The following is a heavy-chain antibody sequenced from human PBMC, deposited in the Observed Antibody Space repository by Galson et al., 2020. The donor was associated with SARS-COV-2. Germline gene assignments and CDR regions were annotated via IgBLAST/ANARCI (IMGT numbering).Heavy chain of an antibody. V-gene: IGHV4-61*02. CDR2: FSTTGRT. CDR3: ARGSMNARLTEY. D-gene: IGHD2-2*01. Sequence: SETLSLTCTVSGDSITSGAYYWSWIRQSAGKELEWIGRIFSTTGRTNYNPSLKSRVTIAVDTSKNQFSLEVNSVTAADAAMYYCARGSMNARLTEY. CDR1: GDSITSGAYY. J-gene: IGHJ1*01.